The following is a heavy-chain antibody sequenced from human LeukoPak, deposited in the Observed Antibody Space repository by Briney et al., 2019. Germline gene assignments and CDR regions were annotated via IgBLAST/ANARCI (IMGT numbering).Heavy chain of an antibody. CDR1: DGSMNNDY. J-gene: IGHJ3*02. V-gene: IGHV4-59*08. D-gene: IGHD2/OR15-2a*01. Sequence: PSETLSLTCSVSDGSMNNDYWTWIRQPPGKGLEWIGYIYFSGSTDYNPSLRSRVTISVDRSKNQFSLKLRSVTAADTAIYYCARHKTARISGAFDIWGQGTMVTVSS. CDR3: ARHKTARISGAFDI. CDR2: IYFSGST.